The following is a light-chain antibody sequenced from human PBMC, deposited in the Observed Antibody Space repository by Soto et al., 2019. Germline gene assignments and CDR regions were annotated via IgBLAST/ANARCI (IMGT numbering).Light chain of an antibody. CDR1: SSNIGAGYD. J-gene: IGLJ2*01. Sequence: QSVLTQPPSVSGAPGQRVTISCTGSSSNIGAGYDVHWYQQLPGTAPKLLIYGNSNRPSGVPDRFSGSKSGTSASLAITGLQAEDDADYSCQSYVSSLSWLVFGGVTKLTVL. V-gene: IGLV1-40*01. CDR2: GNS. CDR3: QSYVSSLSWLV.